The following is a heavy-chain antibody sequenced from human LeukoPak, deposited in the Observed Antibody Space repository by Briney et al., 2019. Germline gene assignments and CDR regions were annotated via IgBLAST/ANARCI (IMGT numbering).Heavy chain of an antibody. D-gene: IGHD2-15*01. CDR1: GFTFSSYA. V-gene: IGHV3-30-3*01. CDR2: ISYDGSNK. Sequence: GGSLRLSCAASGFTFSSYAMHWVRQAPGKGLEWVAVISYDGSNKYYADSVKGRFTISRDNSKNTLYLQMNSLRAEDTAVYYCAKAQALAGRNLFDPWGQGTLVTVSS. CDR3: AKAQALAGRNLFDP. J-gene: IGHJ5*02.